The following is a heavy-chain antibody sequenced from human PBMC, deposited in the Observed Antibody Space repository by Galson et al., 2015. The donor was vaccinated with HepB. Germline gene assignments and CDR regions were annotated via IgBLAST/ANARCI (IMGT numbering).Heavy chain of an antibody. CDR2: IGASGDST. J-gene: IGHJ4*02. Sequence: SLRLSCAASGFTFSSYAMSWVRQAPGKGLEWVSAIGASGDSTYYADSVKGRFTISRDNSKNTLYLQMNSLRAEDTAVYYCATGVPYYYDSSGYYYYWGQGTLVTVSP. CDR3: ATGVPYYYDSSGYYYY. CDR1: GFTFSSYA. V-gene: IGHV3-23*01. D-gene: IGHD3-22*01.